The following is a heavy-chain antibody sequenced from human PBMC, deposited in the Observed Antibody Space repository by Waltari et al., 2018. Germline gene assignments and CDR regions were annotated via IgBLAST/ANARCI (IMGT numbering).Heavy chain of an antibody. J-gene: IGHJ4*02. CDR2: IYYSGST. D-gene: IGHD3-10*01. V-gene: IGHV4-59*01. Sequence: QVQLQESGPGLVKPSETLSLTCTVSGGSISSYYWSWIRQPPGKGLEWIGYIYYSGSTNYNPSLKSRVTISVDTSKNQFSLKLSSVTAADTAVYYCARGTPYYYGSGSYPLFDYWGQGTLVTVSS. CDR3: ARGTPYYYGSGSYPLFDY. CDR1: GGSISSYY.